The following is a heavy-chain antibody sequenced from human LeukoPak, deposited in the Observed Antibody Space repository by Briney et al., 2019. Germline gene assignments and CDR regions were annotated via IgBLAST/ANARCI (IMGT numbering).Heavy chain of an antibody. CDR1: GYTFIGYY. D-gene: IGHD7-27*01. V-gene: IGHV1-2*02. Sequence: ASVRVSCKAPGYTFIGYYIHWVRQAPGQGLEWMGWISPNSGGTNYAQKFQGRVTLTRDTSISTAYMELSRLRYDGTAVYYCANGDGVETHHAFDIWGQGTMVTVSS. CDR3: ANGDGVETHHAFDI. CDR2: ISPNSGGT. J-gene: IGHJ3*02.